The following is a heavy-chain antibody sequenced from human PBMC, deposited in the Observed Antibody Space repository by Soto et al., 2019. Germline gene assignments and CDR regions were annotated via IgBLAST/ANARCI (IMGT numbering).Heavy chain of an antibody. J-gene: IGHJ5*02. V-gene: IGHV3-33*01. CDR2: IWYDGSNK. CDR1: GFTFSNYG. D-gene: IGHD3-22*01. CDR3: ARDLSGDSRGP. Sequence: QVQLVESGGGVVQPGTSLRLSCAASGFTFSNYGMHWVRQAPGKGLEWVAVIWYDGSNKYYADSGKGRFTISRDNSKNALDLQMNSLRAEDTAVYYCARDLSGDSRGPWGQGTLVTVSS.